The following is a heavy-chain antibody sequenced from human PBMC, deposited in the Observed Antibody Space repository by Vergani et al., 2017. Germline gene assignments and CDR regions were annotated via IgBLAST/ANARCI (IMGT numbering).Heavy chain of an antibody. V-gene: IGHV4-30-4*08. D-gene: IGHD5-24*01. CDR1: GGSISAGYYF. J-gene: IGHJ4*02. CDR2: IYYSGST. Sequence: QVQLQASGPGRVKPSQTLSLTCTMSGGSISAGYYFWSWIRQPPGKGLEWIGYIYYSGSTYYNPSLKSRVTISVDTSKNQFSLKLSSVTAADTAVYYCARDRSRDGYSYAVDYWGQGTLVTVSS. CDR3: ARDRSRDGYSYAVDY.